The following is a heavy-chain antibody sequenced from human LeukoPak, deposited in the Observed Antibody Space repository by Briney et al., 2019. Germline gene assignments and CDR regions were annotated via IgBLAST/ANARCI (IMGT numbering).Heavy chain of an antibody. Sequence: SGGSLRLSCAASGFTFSSYSMNWVRQAPGKGLEWVSYISSSSSTIYYADSVKGRFTISRDNAKNSLYLQMNSLRAEDTAVYYCARGGGKKPGYCSSTSCYWGQGTVVTVSS. CDR3: ARGGGKKPGYCSSTSCY. CDR2: ISSSSSTI. CDR1: GFTFSSYS. V-gene: IGHV3-48*01. J-gene: IGHJ4*02. D-gene: IGHD2-2*01.